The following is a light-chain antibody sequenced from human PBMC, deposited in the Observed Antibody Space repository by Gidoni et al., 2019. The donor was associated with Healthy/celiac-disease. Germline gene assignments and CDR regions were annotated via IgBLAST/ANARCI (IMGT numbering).Light chain of an antibody. CDR2: GAS. J-gene: IGKJ2*01. Sequence: DIVLTQSPGTLSLSPGERATLSCRASQSVSSSYLAWYQQKHGQAPRLLIYGASSRATGIPDRFSGSGSGTDFTLNISRLEPEDFAVYYCQQDGSSPRTFGQGTKLEIK. CDR3: QQDGSSPRT. CDR1: QSVSSSY. V-gene: IGKV3-20*01.